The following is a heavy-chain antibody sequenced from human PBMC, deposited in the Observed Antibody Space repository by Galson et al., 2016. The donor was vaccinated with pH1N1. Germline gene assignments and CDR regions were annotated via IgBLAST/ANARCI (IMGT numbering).Heavy chain of an antibody. J-gene: IGHJ3*02. V-gene: IGHV1-69*06. D-gene: IGHD3-22*01. CDR3: ARARNYYGNEAFDI. CDR1: GVIFNSYA. CDR2: IIAIFNTP. Sequence: SVKVSCKASGVIFNSYAINWVRQAPGQGLEWMGGIIAIFNTPNYAQDFQGRVTITADKPTTTVYLELIGLTSEATAVYYCARARNYYGNEAFDIWGQGTMVIVSS.